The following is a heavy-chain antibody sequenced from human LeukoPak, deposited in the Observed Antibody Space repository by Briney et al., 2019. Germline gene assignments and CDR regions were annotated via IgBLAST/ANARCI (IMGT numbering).Heavy chain of an antibody. D-gene: IGHD3-22*01. CDR1: GFTFSSYW. Sequence: TGGSLRLSCAASGFTFSSYWMSWVRQAPGKGLEWVANIKQDGSEKYYVDSVKGRFTISRDNAKNSLYLQMNSLRAEDTAVYYCARELYYYDSSGYYDYWGQGTLVTVSS. V-gene: IGHV3-7*01. CDR2: IKQDGSEK. CDR3: ARELYYYDSSGYYDY. J-gene: IGHJ4*02.